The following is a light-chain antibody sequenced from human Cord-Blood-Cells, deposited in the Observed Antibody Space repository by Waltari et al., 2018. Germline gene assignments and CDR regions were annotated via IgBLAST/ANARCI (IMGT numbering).Light chain of an antibody. CDR3: QQRSNWPLLT. J-gene: IGKJ4*01. V-gene: IGKV3-11*01. CDR1: QSVSSY. Sequence: EIVLTQSPAILSLSPGERATLSCRASQSVSSYLAWYQQKPGQSPRLLIYDASNRATGIPARFSGSGSGTDVTLTISSLEPEDFAVYYCQQRSNWPLLTFGGGTKVEIK. CDR2: DAS.